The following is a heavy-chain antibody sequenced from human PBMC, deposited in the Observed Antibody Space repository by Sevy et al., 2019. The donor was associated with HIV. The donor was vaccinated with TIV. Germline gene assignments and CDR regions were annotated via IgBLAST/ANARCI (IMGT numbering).Heavy chain of an antibody. J-gene: IGHJ3*02. CDR3: AREGAGNAFDI. Sequence: SLSLTCTVSGGSISSGGYYWSWIRQHPGNGMEWIGYIYYSGSTYYNPSLKSRVPISVDTSKNQFSLKLSSVTAADTAVHYCAREGAGNAFDIWGQGTMVFVSS. V-gene: IGHV4-31*03. CDR1: GGSISSGGYY. CDR2: IYYSGST.